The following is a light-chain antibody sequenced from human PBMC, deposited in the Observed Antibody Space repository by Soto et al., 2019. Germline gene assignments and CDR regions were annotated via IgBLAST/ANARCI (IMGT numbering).Light chain of an antibody. V-gene: IGKV1-8*01. CDR1: QGISSY. CDR2: AAS. J-gene: IGKJ4*01. Sequence: IQMTQSPSVMSASVGDRVTITCRASQGISSYLAWYQQKPGKAPKLLIYAASTLQSGVPSRFSGSGSGTDFTLTISCLQSEDFATYYCQQYYSYPPTFGGGTKVDIK. CDR3: QQYYSYPPT.